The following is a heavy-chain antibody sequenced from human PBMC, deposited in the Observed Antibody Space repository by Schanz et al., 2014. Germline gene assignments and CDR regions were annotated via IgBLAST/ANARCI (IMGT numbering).Heavy chain of an antibody. D-gene: IGHD4-17*01. Sequence: EVQLVESGGGLVQPGGSLRLSCAASGFTVSNNYMSWVRQAPGKGLECVSIIYSDGSTYYVDSVKGRFIISRDNSKNTVYLQMNSLRAEDTAVYYCAKDCPSDYGDHCFDFWGQGTLVTVSS. V-gene: IGHV3-66*01. J-gene: IGHJ4*02. CDR2: IYSDGST. CDR1: GFTVSNNY. CDR3: AKDCPSDYGDHCFDF.